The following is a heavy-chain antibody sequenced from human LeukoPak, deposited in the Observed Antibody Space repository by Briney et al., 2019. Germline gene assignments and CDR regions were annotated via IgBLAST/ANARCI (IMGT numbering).Heavy chain of an antibody. Sequence: ASVKVSCKASGYTFTSFDINWVRQATGQGPKWMGWMNPNSGNTGYAQKFQGRVTMTRDTSINTAYMELSSLGSEDTAVYYCARNHVPTGLRDVWGTGTPVIVSS. CDR3: ARNHVPTGLRDV. D-gene: IGHD5-12*01. V-gene: IGHV1-8*01. CDR2: MNPNSGNT. CDR1: GYTFTSFD. J-gene: IGHJ6*04.